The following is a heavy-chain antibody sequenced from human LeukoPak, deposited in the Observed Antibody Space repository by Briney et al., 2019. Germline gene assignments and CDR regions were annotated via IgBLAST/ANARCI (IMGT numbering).Heavy chain of an antibody. CDR3: ATTTSSGSYSYYYYYMDV. V-gene: IGHV1-69*01. CDR2: IIPIFGTA. D-gene: IGHD1-26*01. CDR1: GGTFSSYA. J-gene: IGHJ6*03. Sequence: VASVKVSCKASGGTFSSYAISWVRQAPGQGLEWMGGIIPIFGTANYAQKFQGRVTITADESTSTAYMELSSLRSEDTAVYYCATTTSSGSYSYYYYYMDVWGKGTTVTVSS.